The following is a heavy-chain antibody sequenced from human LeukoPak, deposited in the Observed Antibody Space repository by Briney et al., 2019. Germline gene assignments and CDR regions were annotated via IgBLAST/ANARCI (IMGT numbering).Heavy chain of an antibody. D-gene: IGHD3-22*01. V-gene: IGHV4-39*01. J-gene: IGHJ3*02. CDR1: GGSISSSSYY. Sequence: SETLSLTCTVSGGSISSSSYYWGWIRQPPGKGLEWFGSIYYSGSTYHNPSLKSRVTISVDTSKNQFSLKLSSVTAADTAVYYCARHYYYDSSGLDDAFDIWGQGTMVTVSS. CDR2: IYYSGST. CDR3: ARHYYYDSSGLDDAFDI.